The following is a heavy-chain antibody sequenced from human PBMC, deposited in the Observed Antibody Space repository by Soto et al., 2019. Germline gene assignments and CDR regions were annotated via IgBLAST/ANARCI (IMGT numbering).Heavy chain of an antibody. J-gene: IGHJ4*02. CDR3: AKDGRGSGSHYNSFGY. Sequence: EVQLVESGGGLIQPGGSLRLSCAASGFTVSNNYMSWVRQTPGKGLEWVALIYSGGTTKYADSVKGRFTVSRDGAKNTLYLQMNSLRAEDTAMYYCAKDGRGSGSHYNSFGYWGQGTLVTVSS. D-gene: IGHD3-10*01. CDR2: IYSGGTT. V-gene: IGHV3-53*01. CDR1: GFTVSNNY.